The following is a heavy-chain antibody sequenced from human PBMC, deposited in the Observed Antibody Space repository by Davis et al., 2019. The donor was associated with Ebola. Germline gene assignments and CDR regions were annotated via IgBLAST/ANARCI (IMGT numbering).Heavy chain of an antibody. CDR2: IYYSGST. CDR1: GGSISSGDYY. CDR3: ARERPHYDSSGYYYYFDY. D-gene: IGHD3-22*01. J-gene: IGHJ4*02. V-gene: IGHV4-30-4*01. Sequence: SETLSLTCTVSGGSISSGDYYWNWIRQPPGKGLEWIGYIYYSGSTYYNPSLKSRVTISVDTSKNQFSLKLSSVTAADTAVYYCARERPHYDSSGYYYYFDYWGQGTLVTVSS.